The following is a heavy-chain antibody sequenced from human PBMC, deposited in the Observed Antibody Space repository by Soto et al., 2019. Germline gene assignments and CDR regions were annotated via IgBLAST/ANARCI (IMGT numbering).Heavy chain of an antibody. CDR3: ARAGPDIVVVPAAINYYYYYMDV. J-gene: IGHJ6*03. D-gene: IGHD2-2*01. CDR2: ISSSGSTI. CDR1: GFTFSDYY. Sequence: GGSLRLSCAASGFTFSDYYMSWIRQAPGKGLEWVSYISSSGSTIYYADSVKGRFTISRDNAKNSLYLQMNSLRAEDTAVYYCARAGPDIVVVPAAINYYYYYMDVWGKGTTVTVSS. V-gene: IGHV3-11*01.